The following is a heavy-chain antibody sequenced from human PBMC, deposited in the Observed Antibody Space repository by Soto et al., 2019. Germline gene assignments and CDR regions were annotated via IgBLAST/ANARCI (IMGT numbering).Heavy chain of an antibody. CDR1: GGTFSSYT. V-gene: IGHV1-69*02. D-gene: IGHD2-2*01. CDR2: IIPILGIA. Sequence: QVQLVQSGAEVKKPGSSVKVSCKASGGTFSSYTISWVRQAPGQGLEWMGRIIPILGIANYAQKFQGRVTITADKSTSTVYMELSSLRSEDTAVYYCARGPAAIVNWFDPWGQGTLVTVSS. J-gene: IGHJ5*02. CDR3: ARGPAAIVNWFDP.